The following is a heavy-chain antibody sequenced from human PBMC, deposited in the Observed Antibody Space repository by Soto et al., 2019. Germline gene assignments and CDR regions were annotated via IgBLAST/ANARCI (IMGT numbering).Heavy chain of an antibody. CDR1: GGSISSGGYY. J-gene: IGHJ4*02. Sequence: LSLTCTVSGGSISSGGYYWSWIRQHPGEGLEWIGYIYYSGSTYYNPSLKSRVTISVDTSKNQFSLKLSSVTAADTAVYYCASRYRHDYGYFDYWGQGTLVTVSS. V-gene: IGHV4-31*03. CDR3: ASRYRHDYGYFDY. CDR2: IYYSGST. D-gene: IGHD4-17*01.